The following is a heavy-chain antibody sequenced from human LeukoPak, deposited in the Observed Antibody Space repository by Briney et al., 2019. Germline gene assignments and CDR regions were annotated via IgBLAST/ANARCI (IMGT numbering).Heavy chain of an antibody. CDR3: ARVRYGMDV. CDR2: IYYSGST. J-gene: IGHJ6*02. Sequence: SETLSLTCTVSGGSISSYYWSWIRQPPGKGLEWIGYIYYSGSTNCNPSLKSRVTMSVDTSKNQFSLKLSSVTAAETAVYYCARVRYGMDVWGQGTTVTVSS. V-gene: IGHV4-59*01. CDR1: GGSISSYY.